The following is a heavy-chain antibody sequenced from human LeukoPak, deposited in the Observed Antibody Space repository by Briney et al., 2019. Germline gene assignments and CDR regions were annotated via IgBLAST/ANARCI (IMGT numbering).Heavy chain of an antibody. J-gene: IGHJ6*03. D-gene: IGHD2-2*01. CDR2: MYSGDNK. Sequence: GGSLSLSCAASGFTFNSYWMLWVRQAPGKGLEWVSFMYSGDNKYYADPVKGRFTISRDNPKNTLYLQMNSLRVEDTAVYHCARDLGVGFCSRTGCNNLNMDVWGSGTTVTVSS. V-gene: IGHV3-53*01. CDR3: ARDLGVGFCSRTGCNNLNMDV. CDR1: GFTFNSYW.